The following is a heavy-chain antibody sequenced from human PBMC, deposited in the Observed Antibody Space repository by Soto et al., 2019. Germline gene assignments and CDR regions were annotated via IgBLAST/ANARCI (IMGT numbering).Heavy chain of an antibody. Sequence: GVSLRLSWAVSGFTFRWFGMNWVRQAPGKGLEWVARISNDGSNEYYVDSVKGRFTISRDNSKNTLYLQMDSLRAEDTAVYYCAKGEVRGIIPSYFDYWGLGTLVTVSS. CDR2: ISNDGSNE. J-gene: IGHJ4*02. CDR1: GFTFRWFG. V-gene: IGHV3-30*18. CDR3: AKGEVRGIIPSYFDY. D-gene: IGHD3-10*01.